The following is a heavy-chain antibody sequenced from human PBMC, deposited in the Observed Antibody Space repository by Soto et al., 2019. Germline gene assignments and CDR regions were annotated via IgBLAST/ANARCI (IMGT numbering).Heavy chain of an antibody. CDR3: ARASYWLSDAVNDY. J-gene: IGHJ4*02. Sequence: SETLSLTFTVSGGSISSSSYYWGWIRQPPGKGLEWIGSIYYSGSTYYNPSLKSRVTISVDTSKNQFSLKLSSVTAADTAVYYCARASYWLSDAVNDYWGQGTLVTVSS. CDR2: IYYSGST. V-gene: IGHV4-39*01. CDR1: GGSISSSSYY. D-gene: IGHD2-21*01.